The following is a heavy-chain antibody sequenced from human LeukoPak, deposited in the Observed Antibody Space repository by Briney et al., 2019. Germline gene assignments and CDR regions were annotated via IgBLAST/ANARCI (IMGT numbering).Heavy chain of an antibody. V-gene: IGHV3-30*04. CDR1: GFTFSSYA. J-gene: IGHJ4*02. CDR2: ISYDGSNK. CDR3: ERALTRCYDTLAGSSFDY. Sequence: GGSLRLSCAASGFTFSSYAMHWVRQAPGKGLEWVAVISYDGSNKYYADSVKGRFTISRDNSKNTLYLQMNSLRAEDTAVYYCERALTRCYDTLAGSSFDYWGQGTLVTVCS. D-gene: IGHD3-9*01.